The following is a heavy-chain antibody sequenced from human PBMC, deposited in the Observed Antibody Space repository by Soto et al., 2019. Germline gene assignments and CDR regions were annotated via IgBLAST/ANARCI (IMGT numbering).Heavy chain of an antibody. CDR3: ANAARTAMAPYTAYFAT. V-gene: IGHV3-23*01. CDR1: GFTFSSYA. J-gene: IGHJ4*02. D-gene: IGHD5-18*01. CDR2: ISGSGGST. Sequence: EVQLLESGGGLVQPGGSLRLSCAASGFTFSSYAMSWVRQAPGKGLEWVSAISGSGGSTYYADSVKGRFTISRDNSKNTLYLQMNSLRAEDTALYYCANAARTAMAPYTAYFATWGQGPLVTVSS.